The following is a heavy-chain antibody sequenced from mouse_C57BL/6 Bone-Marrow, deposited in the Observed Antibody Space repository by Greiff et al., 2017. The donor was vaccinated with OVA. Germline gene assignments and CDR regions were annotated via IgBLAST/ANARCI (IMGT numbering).Heavy chain of an antibody. CDR2: IWGGGST. J-gene: IGHJ1*03. D-gene: IGHD1-1*01. CDR3: AKRGYGSSYWYFGV. V-gene: IGHV2-9*01. CDR1: GFSLTSYG. Sequence: VHLVESGPGLVAPSPSLSITCTVSGFSLTSYGVHWVRQPPGKGLEWLGVIWGGGSTNYISALMSRLSISKDNSKSQVFLKMNSLQTEDTAMYYCAKRGYGSSYWYFGVWGTGTTVTVSS.